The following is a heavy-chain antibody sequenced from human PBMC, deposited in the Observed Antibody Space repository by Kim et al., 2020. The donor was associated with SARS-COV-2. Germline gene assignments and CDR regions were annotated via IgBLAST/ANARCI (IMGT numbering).Heavy chain of an antibody. CDR3: ARDGAEVATINLLDY. CDR1: GFTFSSYG. J-gene: IGHJ4*02. CDR2: ISYDGSNK. V-gene: IGHV3-33*05. D-gene: IGHD5-12*01. Sequence: GGSLRLSCAASGFTFSSYGMHWVRQAPGKGLEWVAVISYDGSNKYYADSVKGRFTISRDNSKNTLYLQMNSLRAEDTAVYYCARDGAEVATINLLDYWGQGTLVTVSS.